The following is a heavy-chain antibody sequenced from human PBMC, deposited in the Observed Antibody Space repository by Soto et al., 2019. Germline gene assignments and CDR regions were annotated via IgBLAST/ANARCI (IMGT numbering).Heavy chain of an antibody. CDR2: IWSDGSNK. J-gene: IGHJ4*02. CDR3: ARGRGVSGTYSPLF. CDR1: GFIFSDYG. Sequence: QVQLVESGGGVVQPGRSLRLSCAASGFIFSDYGMYWVRQAPDKGLEWVALIWSDGSNKGYADSVKGRFTISRDKSKNTLCLQMDSLRAEDTAVYYCARGRGVSGTYSPLFWGQGTLVTVSS. D-gene: IGHD1-26*01. V-gene: IGHV3-33*01.